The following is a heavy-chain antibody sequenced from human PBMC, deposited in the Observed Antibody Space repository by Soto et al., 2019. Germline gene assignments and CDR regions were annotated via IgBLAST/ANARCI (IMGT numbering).Heavy chain of an antibody. CDR3: AISPGVAAIYYYGMDV. Sequence: QVQLVQSGAEVKKPGASVKVSCKASGYTFTSYDINWVRQATGQGREWMGGMNPNSGNTGYAQKFQGRVTMTRNTSISTAYMELSSLRSEDTAEYYCAISPGVAAIYYYGMDVWGQGTTVTVSS. CDR2: MNPNSGNT. V-gene: IGHV1-8*01. CDR1: GYTFTSYD. D-gene: IGHD2-15*01. J-gene: IGHJ6*02.